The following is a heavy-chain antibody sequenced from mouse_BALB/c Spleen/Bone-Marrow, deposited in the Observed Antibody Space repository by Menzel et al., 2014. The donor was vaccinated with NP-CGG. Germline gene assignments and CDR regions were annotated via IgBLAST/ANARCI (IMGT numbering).Heavy chain of an antibody. J-gene: IGHJ3*01. V-gene: IGHV4-1*02. CDR1: GFDFRTYW. D-gene: IGHD1-1*01. CDR3: ARMGYYGWLAY. CDR2: INPDSKTK. Sequence: DVQLQESGGGLVQPGGFLKLSCAASGFDFRTYWMSWVRQAPGKGLEWIGEINPDSKTKNYAPSLKDKFIISRDNAKSTLYLQMSRVRSEDTALYYCARMGYYGWLAYWGQGTLVTVSA.